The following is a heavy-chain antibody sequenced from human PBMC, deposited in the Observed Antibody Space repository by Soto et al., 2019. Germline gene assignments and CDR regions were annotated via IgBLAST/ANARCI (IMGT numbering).Heavy chain of an antibody. CDR2: IIPIFGTA. V-gene: IGHV1-69*06. D-gene: IGHD3-10*01. CDR3: ARVLVRGTRRREFDY. CDR1: GGTFSSYS. J-gene: IGHJ4*02. Sequence: ASVKVSCKASGGTFSSYSISWVRQAPGQGLEWMGVIIPIFGTANYAQKLQGRVTITADKSTNTAYMELRRLRSEDTAMYYCARVLVRGTRRREFDYWGQGTLVTVSS.